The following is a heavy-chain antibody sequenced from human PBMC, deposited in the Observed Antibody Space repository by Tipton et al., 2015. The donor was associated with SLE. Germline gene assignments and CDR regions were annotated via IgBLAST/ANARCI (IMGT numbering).Heavy chain of an antibody. CDR1: GGSISSHY. CDR3: ARGGLGLTYYDYVWGSYRRGGLDY. V-gene: IGHV4-59*11. D-gene: IGHD3-16*02. Sequence: TLSLTCTVSGGSISSHYWSWIRQPPGKGLEWIGYIYYSGSTNYNPSLKSRVTISVDTSKNQFSLKLSSVTAADTSVYYCARGGLGLTYYDYVWGSYRRGGLDYWGQGTLVTVSS. CDR2: IYYSGST. J-gene: IGHJ4*02.